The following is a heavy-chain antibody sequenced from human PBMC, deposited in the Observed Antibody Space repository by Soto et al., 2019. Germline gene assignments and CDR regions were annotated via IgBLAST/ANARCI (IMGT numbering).Heavy chain of an antibody. Sequence: QVQLVESGGGVVQPGRSLRLSCAASGFTFSSFAMHWVRQAPGKGLEWVAVTSYDGSNTYYADSVKGRFTISRDNSKNTLYLQKNRLRAEDTAVYYCARDGNSGYDWDYYYGMDVWGQGTTVTVSS. J-gene: IGHJ6*02. CDR3: ARDGNSGYDWDYYYGMDV. D-gene: IGHD5-12*01. CDR1: GFTFSSFA. CDR2: TSYDGSNT. V-gene: IGHV3-30*01.